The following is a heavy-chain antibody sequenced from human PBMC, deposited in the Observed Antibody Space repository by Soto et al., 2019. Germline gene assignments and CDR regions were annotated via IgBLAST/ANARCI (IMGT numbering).Heavy chain of an antibody. CDR3: ARAHGYPCYYHYYMDG. Sequence: GASVKVSCKASGYTFTRYDINWGRQATGQGLEWMGWMNPNSGNTGYAQKFQGRVTMTRNTSISTAYMELSSLRSEDTAVYYCARAHGYPCYYHYYMDGWGKGTTVTVAS. J-gene: IGHJ6*03. CDR2: MNPNSGNT. D-gene: IGHD5-18*01. CDR1: GYTFTRYD. V-gene: IGHV1-8*01.